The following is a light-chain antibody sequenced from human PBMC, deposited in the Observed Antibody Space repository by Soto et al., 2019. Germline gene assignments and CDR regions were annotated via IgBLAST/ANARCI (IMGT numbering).Light chain of an antibody. Sequence: QSVLTQPPSASGSPGQRVTISCSGSSSNIGSNAVNWYQQLPGTAPTLLIYNNNEWPSGVPDRFSGSKSGTSASLAISGLQSEDEADYYCATWDDSLNGYVFGTGTKVTVL. CDR3: ATWDDSLNGYV. CDR2: NNN. CDR1: SSNIGSNA. V-gene: IGLV1-44*01. J-gene: IGLJ1*01.